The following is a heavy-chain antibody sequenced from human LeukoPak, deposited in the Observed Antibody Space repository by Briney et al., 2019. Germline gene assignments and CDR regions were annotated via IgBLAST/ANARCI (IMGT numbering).Heavy chain of an antibody. CDR3: ARDPSRYCSGGSCPYYYYGMDV. V-gene: IGHV3-53*01. J-gene: IGHJ6*02. D-gene: IGHD2-15*01. Sequence: GGSLRLSCAASGFTVSSNYMSWVRQAPGKGLEWVSVIYSGGSTYYADSVKGRFTISRDNSKNTLYLQMNSLRAEDTAVYYCARDPSRYCSGGSCPYYYYGMDVWGQGTTVTVSS. CDR2: IYSGGST. CDR1: GFTVSSNY.